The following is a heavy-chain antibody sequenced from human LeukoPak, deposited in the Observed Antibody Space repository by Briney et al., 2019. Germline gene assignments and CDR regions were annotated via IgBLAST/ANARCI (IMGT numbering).Heavy chain of an antibody. CDR1: GGPISSYY. CDR2: IYYSGST. V-gene: IGHV4-59*01. Sequence: SETLSLTCTVSGGPISSYYWSWIRQPPGKGLEWIGYIYYSGSTNYNPSLKSRVTISVDTSKNQFSLKLSSVTAADTAVYYCASEIGRIAAAGIGFGWFDPWGQGTLVTVSS. J-gene: IGHJ5*02. CDR3: ASEIGRIAAAGIGFGWFDP. D-gene: IGHD6-13*01.